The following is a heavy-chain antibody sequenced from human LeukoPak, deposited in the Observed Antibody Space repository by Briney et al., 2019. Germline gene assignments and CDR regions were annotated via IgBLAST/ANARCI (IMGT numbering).Heavy chain of an antibody. CDR1: GFTFSDYD. CDR3: ARGPIACAYYYYMDV. J-gene: IGHJ6*03. D-gene: IGHD2-21*01. V-gene: IGHV3-11*01. CDR2: IRSSDRTT. Sequence: GGSLRLSCAASGFTFSDYDMRWIRQAPGKGLEWVSDIRSSDRTTYYADSVKGRFTISRDNAQKSLYLQMNSLRAEDTAVYYCARGPIACAYYYYMDVWGKGTTVTVSS.